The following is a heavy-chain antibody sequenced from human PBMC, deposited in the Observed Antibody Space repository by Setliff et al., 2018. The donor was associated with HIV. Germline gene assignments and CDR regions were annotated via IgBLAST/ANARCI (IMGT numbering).Heavy chain of an antibody. CDR3: AREGLIWFGELSLDDAFDI. J-gene: IGHJ3*02. Sequence: ASVKVSCKASGYTFTDYPVHWVRQAPGQRLEWMGWISAYNGNTNYAQKLQGRVTMTTDTSTSTAYMELRSLRSDDTAVYYCAREGLIWFGELSLDDAFDIWGQGTMVTVSS. CDR2: ISAYNGNT. D-gene: IGHD3-10*01. V-gene: IGHV1-18*01. CDR1: GYTFTDYP.